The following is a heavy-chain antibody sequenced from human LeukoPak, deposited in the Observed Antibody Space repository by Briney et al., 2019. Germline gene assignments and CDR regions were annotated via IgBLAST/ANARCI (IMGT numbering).Heavy chain of an antibody. CDR1: GGTSSSYA. CDR2: IIPIFGTA. CDR3: ARGGPSGSFQYNWFDP. D-gene: IGHD3-22*01. Sequence: SVKVSCKASGGTSSSYAISWVRQAPGQGLEWMGGIIPIFGTANYAQKFQGRVTITADESTSTAYMELSSLRSEDTAVYYCARGGPSGSFQYNWFDPWGQGTLVTVSS. V-gene: IGHV1-69*13. J-gene: IGHJ5*02.